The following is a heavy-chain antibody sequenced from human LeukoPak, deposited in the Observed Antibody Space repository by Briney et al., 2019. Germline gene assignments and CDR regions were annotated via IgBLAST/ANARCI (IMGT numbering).Heavy chain of an antibody. CDR2: IDWDDDK. Sequence: SGPTLVKPTQTLTLICTFSGFSLSTSGMCVSWIRQPPGKALEWLARIDWDDDKYYTTSLKTRLTISKDTSKNQVVLIMTNMDPVDTATYYCARIRYDSSGDFKRFDYWGQGTLVTVSS. V-gene: IGHV2-70*11. J-gene: IGHJ4*02. CDR3: ARIRYDSSGDFKRFDY. D-gene: IGHD3-22*01. CDR1: GFSLSTSGMC.